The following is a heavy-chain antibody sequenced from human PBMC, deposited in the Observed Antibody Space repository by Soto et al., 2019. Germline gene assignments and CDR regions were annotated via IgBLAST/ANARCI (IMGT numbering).Heavy chain of an antibody. CDR3: ARDLDGSGAYYTDF. CDR1: GYTFPNYG. Sequence: ASVKVSCKASGYTFPNYGITWVRQAPGQGLEWMGWISAYKTNIKYAQKFQGRVTLTTDTSTSTAYMELRSLRSDDTAIYYCARDLDGSGAYYTDFWGQGTLVNVSS. D-gene: IGHD3-10*01. CDR2: ISAYKTNI. V-gene: IGHV1-18*01. J-gene: IGHJ4*02.